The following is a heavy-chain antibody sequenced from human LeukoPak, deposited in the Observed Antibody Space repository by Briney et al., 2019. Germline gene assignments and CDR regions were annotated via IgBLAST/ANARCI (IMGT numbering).Heavy chain of an antibody. CDR3: AKDNRPYSSSAGFDY. D-gene: IGHD6-6*01. V-gene: IGHV3-23*01. J-gene: IGHJ4*02. CDR2: ISGSGGST. CDR1: GFTFSSYA. Sequence: PGGSLRLSCAASGFTFSSYAMSWVRQAPGKGLEWVSAISGSGGSTYSADSVKGRFTISRDNSKNTLYLQMNSLRAEDTAVYYCAKDNRPYSSSAGFDYWGQGTLVTVSS.